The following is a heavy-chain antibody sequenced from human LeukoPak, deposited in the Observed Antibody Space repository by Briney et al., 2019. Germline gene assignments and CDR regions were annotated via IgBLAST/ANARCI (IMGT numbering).Heavy chain of an antibody. Sequence: SETLSLTCTVSGGSISSYYWSWIRHPPGKGLEWIGYIYTSGSTNYNPSLKSRVTISVDTSKNQFSLKLSSVTAADTAVYYCSRYNWNYRTSYYYYYMDVWGKGTTVTVSS. V-gene: IGHV4-4*09. J-gene: IGHJ6*03. CDR3: SRYNWNYRTSYYYYYMDV. CDR1: GGSISSYY. D-gene: IGHD1-7*01. CDR2: IYTSGST.